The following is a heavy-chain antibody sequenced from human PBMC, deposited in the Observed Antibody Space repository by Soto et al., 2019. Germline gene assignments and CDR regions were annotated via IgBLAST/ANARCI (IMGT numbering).Heavy chain of an antibody. V-gene: IGHV4-34*10. CDR3: ARVQRGQLLSSFADAFDI. CDR1: GGSFSGYY. CDR2: IYYSGST. J-gene: IGHJ3*02. D-gene: IGHD2-2*01. Sequence: SETLSLTCAVYGGSFSGYYWTWIRQPPGKGLERIGYIYYSGSTYYNPSLKSRVTMSVDTSKNQFSLKLSSVTAVDTAVYYCARVQRGQLLSSFADAFDIWGQGTMVTVSS.